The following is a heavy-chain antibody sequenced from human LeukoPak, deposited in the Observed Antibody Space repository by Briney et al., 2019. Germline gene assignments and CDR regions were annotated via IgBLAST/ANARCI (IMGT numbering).Heavy chain of an antibody. J-gene: IGHJ2*01. D-gene: IGHD2-21*02. CDR1: GGSISNYY. V-gene: IGHV4-4*07. Sequence: PSETLSLTCTVSGGSISNYYWNWIRQPAGKGLEWIGRIYPSGGTNYNPSLKSRVALSLDTSRNQFSLKLNSVTAADTAVYYCARAHGFVTRYWYFDLWGRGTLVTVSS. CDR3: ARAHGFVTRYWYFDL. CDR2: IYPSGGT.